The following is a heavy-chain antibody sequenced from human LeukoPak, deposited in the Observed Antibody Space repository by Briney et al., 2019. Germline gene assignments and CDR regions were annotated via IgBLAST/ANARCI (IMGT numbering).Heavy chain of an antibody. D-gene: IGHD2-2*02. CDR3: AREDGDIVVVPAAIGTNFDY. CDR1: GFTFSSYA. J-gene: IGHJ4*02. Sequence: GRSLRLSCAASGFTFSSYAMHWVRQAPSKGLEWVAVISYDGSNKYYADSVKGRFTVSRDNSKNTLYLQMNSLRAEDTAVYYCAREDGDIVVVPAAIGTNFDYWGQGTLVTVSS. V-gene: IGHV3-30-3*01. CDR2: ISYDGSNK.